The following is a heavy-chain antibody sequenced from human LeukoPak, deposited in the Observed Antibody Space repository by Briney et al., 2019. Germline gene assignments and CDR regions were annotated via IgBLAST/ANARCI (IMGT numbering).Heavy chain of an antibody. CDR1: GFTFTSYA. CDR2: LTGDGNT. J-gene: IGHJ4*02. D-gene: IGHD1-20*01. Sequence: GGSLRLSCAASGFTFTSYAMSWVRQAPGKGLEWVSVLTGDGNTYYADSVKGRFTNSRDDSKNTLFLQMNSLRAEDTAVYFCAKVKWKLIGYLDYWGQGTLVTVSS. CDR3: AKVKWKLIGYLDY. V-gene: IGHV3-23*01.